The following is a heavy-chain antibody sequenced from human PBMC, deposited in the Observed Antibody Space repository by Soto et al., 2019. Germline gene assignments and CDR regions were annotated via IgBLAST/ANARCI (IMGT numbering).Heavy chain of an antibody. CDR2: ISSSGSTI. Sequence: GGSLRLSCAASGFTFSSYEMNWVRQAPGKGLEWVSYISSSGSTIYYADSVKGRFTISRDNDKNSLYLQMNSLRAEDTAVYYCASHDYRSGWYGGMDVWGQGTTGTVSS. D-gene: IGHD6-19*01. V-gene: IGHV3-48*03. CDR1: GFTFSSYE. CDR3: ASHDYRSGWYGGMDV. J-gene: IGHJ6*02.